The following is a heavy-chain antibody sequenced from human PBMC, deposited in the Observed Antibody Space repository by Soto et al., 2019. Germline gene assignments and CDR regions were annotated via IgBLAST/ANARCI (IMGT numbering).Heavy chain of an antibody. D-gene: IGHD6-13*01. CDR2: ISAYNGNT. CDR1: GYTFTSYG. V-gene: IGHV1-18*01. CDR3: ARDPPTIASAGREDY. J-gene: IGHJ4*02. Sequence: QVQLVQSGAEVKKPGASVKVSCKASGYTFTSYGISWVRQAPGQGLEWMGWISAYNGNTNYAQKPQGRVTMTTDTSTRTAYMELRSLRSHDTAVYYCARDPPTIASAGREDYWGQGTLVTVSS.